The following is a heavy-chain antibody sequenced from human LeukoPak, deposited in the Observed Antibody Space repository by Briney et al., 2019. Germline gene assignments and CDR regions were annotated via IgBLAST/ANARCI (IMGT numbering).Heavy chain of an antibody. CDR3: AKDIGSPKGYFDY. CDR2: ISWNSGSI. V-gene: IGHV3-9*01. J-gene: IGHJ4*02. Sequence: TGGSLRLSCAASGFTFDDYAMHWVRQAPGKGLEWVSGISWNSGSIGYADSVKGRFTISRDNAKNSLYLQMNSLRAEDTALYYCAKDIGSPKGYFDYWGQGTLVTVSS. CDR1: GFTFDDYA.